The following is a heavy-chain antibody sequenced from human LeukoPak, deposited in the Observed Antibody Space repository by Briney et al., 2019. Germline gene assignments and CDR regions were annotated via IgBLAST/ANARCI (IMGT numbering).Heavy chain of an antibody. CDR2: IYSGDST. CDR3: ARVPLRIAAAGYYYYMDV. D-gene: IGHD6-13*01. CDR1: GFSVSSNY. V-gene: IGHV3-53*01. J-gene: IGHJ6*03. Sequence: PGGSLRLSCAASGFSVSSNYMSWVRQALGKGLEWVSVIYSGDSTYYADSVKGRFTISRDNSRNTLYLQMNSLRAEDTAVYYCARVPLRIAAAGYYYYMDVWGKGTTVTVSS.